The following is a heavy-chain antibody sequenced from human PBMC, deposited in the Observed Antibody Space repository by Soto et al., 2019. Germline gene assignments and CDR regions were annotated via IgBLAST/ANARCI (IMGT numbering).Heavy chain of an antibody. V-gene: IGHV3-15*01. J-gene: IGHJ3*02. CDR1: GFTFSNAW. D-gene: IGHD2-15*01. CDR2: IKSKTDGGTT. CDR3: TTDRINPPNCSGGSCYFFSPPGWDTAMAHDAFDI. Sequence: PGGSLRLSCAASGFTFSNAWMSWVRQAPGKGLEWVGRIKSKTDGGTTDYAAPVKGRFTISRDDSKNTLYLQMNSLKTEDTAVYYCTTDRINPPNCSGGSCYFFSPPGWDTAMAHDAFDIWGQGTMVTVSS.